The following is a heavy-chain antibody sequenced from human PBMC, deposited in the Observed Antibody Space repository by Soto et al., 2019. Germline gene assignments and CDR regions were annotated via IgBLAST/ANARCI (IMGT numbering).Heavy chain of an antibody. V-gene: IGHV1-69*01. CDR3: ASRRKITIFGVASRRYYYYGMDV. CDR1: GRPFSSYA. Sequence: SRKGSCKASGRPFSSYAISWGRQAPGQRLEWVGGIIPIFGTANYAQKFQGRVTITADESTSTAYMELSSLRSEDTAVYYCASRRKITIFGVASRRYYYYGMDVWGQGTTVTVSS. D-gene: IGHD3-3*01. J-gene: IGHJ6*02. CDR2: IIPIFGTA.